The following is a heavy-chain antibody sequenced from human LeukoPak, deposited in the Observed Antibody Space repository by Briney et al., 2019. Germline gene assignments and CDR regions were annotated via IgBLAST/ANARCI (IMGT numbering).Heavy chain of an antibody. CDR1: GGSISSVGYY. J-gene: IGHJ4*02. D-gene: IGHD3-22*01. CDR2: ISCSGGT. V-gene: IGHV4-31*03. Sequence: SETLSLTCTVSGGSISSVGYYWSWIRQHPGKGLEWIGFISCSGGTYYNPSLKSRITMSVDTSENQFSLKLSSVTAADTAVYYCARDNGHGYIDYWGQGTLVTVSS. CDR3: ARDNGHGYIDY.